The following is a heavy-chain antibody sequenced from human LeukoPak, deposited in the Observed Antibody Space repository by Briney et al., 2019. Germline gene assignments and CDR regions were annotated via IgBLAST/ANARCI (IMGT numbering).Heavy chain of an antibody. D-gene: IGHD6-6*01. Sequence: GGSLRLSCAASGFTFSSYAMHWVRQAPGKGLEWVAVISYDGSNKYYADSVKGRFTISRDNSKNTLYLQMNSLRAEDTAVYYCARDLGVIAARNPYSYYYGMDVWGQGTTVTVSS. J-gene: IGHJ6*02. CDR1: GFTFSSYA. CDR2: ISYDGSNK. CDR3: ARDLGVIAARNPYSYYYGMDV. V-gene: IGHV3-30-3*01.